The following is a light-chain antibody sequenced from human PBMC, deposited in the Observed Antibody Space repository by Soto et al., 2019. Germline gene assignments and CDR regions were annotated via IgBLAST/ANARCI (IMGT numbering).Light chain of an antibody. CDR2: EVT. CDR1: SSDVGGYNY. V-gene: IGLV2-8*01. Sequence: ALTQPPSASGSPGQSVTISCTGTSSDVGGYNYVSWYQQYPGRAPKLMIYEVTKRPSGVPDRFSGSKSGNTASLTVSGLQAEDEADYYCSSYAASNNFYFVFGGGTKVTVL. J-gene: IGLJ3*02. CDR3: SSYAASNNFYFV.